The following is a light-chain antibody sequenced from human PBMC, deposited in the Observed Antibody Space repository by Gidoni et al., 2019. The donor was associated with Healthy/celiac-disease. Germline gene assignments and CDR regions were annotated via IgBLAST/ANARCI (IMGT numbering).Light chain of an antibody. CDR3: QQYGSSPT. CDR2: VAS. J-gene: IGKJ5*01. V-gene: IGKV3-20*01. CDR1: QSVSSSY. Sequence: MVLTQSPGTLPWSPGERATLSSRASQSVSSSYLAWYQQKPGQAPRLLIYVASRRATGIPDRFSGSGSGTDFTLTSSRLAHEDFAFYYCQQYGSSPTFGQGTRLEIK.